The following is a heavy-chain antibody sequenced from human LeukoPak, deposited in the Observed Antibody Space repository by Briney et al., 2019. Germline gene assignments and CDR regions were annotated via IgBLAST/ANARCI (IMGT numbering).Heavy chain of an antibody. D-gene: IGHD4-23*01. CDR3: ARDQGTTVVTGDYFDY. V-gene: IGHV3-30*04. J-gene: IGHJ4*02. Sequence: GGSLRLSCAASGFTFSSYAMHWVRQAPGKGLEWVAVISYDGSNKYYADSVKGRFTISRDNSKNTLYLQMNSLRAEDTAVYYCARDQGTTVVTGDYFDYWGQGALVTVSS. CDR1: GFTFSSYA. CDR2: ISYDGSNK.